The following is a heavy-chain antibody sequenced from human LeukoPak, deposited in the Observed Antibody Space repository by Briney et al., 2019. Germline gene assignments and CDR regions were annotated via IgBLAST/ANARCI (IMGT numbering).Heavy chain of an antibody. J-gene: IGHJ4*02. CDR3: ARLITDLSGHYYDYYFDF. CDR1: GGSISSYY. CDR2: IYSSGTT. V-gene: IGHV4-59*13. D-gene: IGHD3-22*01. Sequence: SETLSLTCIVSGGSISSYYWSWIRQPPGKGLEWIGNIYSSGTTNYNPSLKNRVTMSVDTSRNQFSLKLISGTAADTAVYYCARLITDLSGHYYDYYFDFWGQGTLVTVSS.